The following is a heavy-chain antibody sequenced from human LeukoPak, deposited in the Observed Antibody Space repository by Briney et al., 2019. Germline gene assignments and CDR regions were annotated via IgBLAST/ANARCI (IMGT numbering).Heavy chain of an antibody. J-gene: IGHJ5*02. D-gene: IGHD6-19*01. CDR1: GGSFSGYY. CDR3: ARGSSGWYVPVDP. CDR2: IYYSGST. Sequence: SETLSLTCAVYGGSFSGYYWSWIRQPPGKGLEWIGYIYYSGSTNYNPSLKSRVTISVDTSKNQFSLKLSSVTAADTAVYYCARGSSGWYVPVDPWGQGTLVTVSS. V-gene: IGHV4-59*01.